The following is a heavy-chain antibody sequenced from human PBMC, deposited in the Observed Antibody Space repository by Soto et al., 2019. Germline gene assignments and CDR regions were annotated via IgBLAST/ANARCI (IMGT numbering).Heavy chain of an antibody. CDR2: TSDSGSNT. D-gene: IGHD3-22*01. Sequence: GGSLRLSCASFGFKISSSSMNWGRQAPGRGLEWVAYTSDSGSNTLYADSVKGRFTVSRDPAKKSLYLQMSGLRDEDSAVYYCARYYSERSGSDGMDVWGQGITV. J-gene: IGHJ6*02. CDR1: GFKISSSS. CDR3: ARYYSERSGSDGMDV. V-gene: IGHV3-48*02.